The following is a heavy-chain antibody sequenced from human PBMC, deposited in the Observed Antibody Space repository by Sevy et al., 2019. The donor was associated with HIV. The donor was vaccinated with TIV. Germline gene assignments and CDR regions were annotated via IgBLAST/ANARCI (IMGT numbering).Heavy chain of an antibody. Sequence: SDTLSLTCTVSAGSMSSYFWSWIRQPPGKGLEWIGYIYYTGTTNYNPSLKSRLTMSLDTSKNRFSLKLTAVTAADTAVYYCARDSVLSPRVFDSWGQGTLVTVSS. D-gene: IGHD3-10*01. V-gene: IGHV4-59*01. CDR1: AGSMSSYF. CDR2: IYYTGTT. J-gene: IGHJ4*02. CDR3: ARDSVLSPRVFDS.